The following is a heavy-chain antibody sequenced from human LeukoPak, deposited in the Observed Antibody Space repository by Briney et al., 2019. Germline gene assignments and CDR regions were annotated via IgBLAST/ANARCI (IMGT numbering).Heavy chain of an antibody. J-gene: IGHJ4*02. V-gene: IGHV3-23*01. CDR2: ISGSGDNT. CDR3: AKAWGVDYGWFLFDH. Sequence: GGSLRLSCEASGFSFRNYVMSWVRQAPGKGLEWVSSISGSGDNTYYADAVKGRFTVSRDYSESTLYLQMNSLRPEDTAVYYCAKAWGVDYGWFLFDHWGQGTLVSVSS. D-gene: IGHD4-17*01. CDR1: GFSFRNYV.